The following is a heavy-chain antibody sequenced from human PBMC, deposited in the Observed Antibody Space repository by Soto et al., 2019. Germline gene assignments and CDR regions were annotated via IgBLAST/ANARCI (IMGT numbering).Heavy chain of an antibody. CDR3: AREPSNYYDSSGTFDY. J-gene: IGHJ4*02. Sequence: PGGSLRLSCAASGFTFSSYAMHWVRQAPGKGLEWVAVISYDGSNKYYADSVKGRFTISRDNSKNTLYLQMNSLRAEDTAVYYCAREPSNYYDSSGTFDYWGQGT. CDR1: GFTFSSYA. CDR2: ISYDGSNK. D-gene: IGHD3-22*01. V-gene: IGHV3-30-3*01.